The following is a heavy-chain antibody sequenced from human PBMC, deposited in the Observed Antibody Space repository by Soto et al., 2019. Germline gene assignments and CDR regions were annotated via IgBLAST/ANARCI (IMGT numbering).Heavy chain of an antibody. CDR1: GFTFSTYA. Sequence: EVQLLESGGGLVQPGGSLRLSCAASGFTFSTYAMSWVRQAPGKGLEWVSAISGSGASTYYADSVKGRFTISRDNSKDTLYLQMNSLRAEDTAVYYCAKDGAATPLNLRYNTRDYWGQGTLVTVSS. D-gene: IGHD2-15*01. CDR2: ISGSGAST. CDR3: AKDGAATPLNLRYNTRDY. J-gene: IGHJ4*02. V-gene: IGHV3-23*01.